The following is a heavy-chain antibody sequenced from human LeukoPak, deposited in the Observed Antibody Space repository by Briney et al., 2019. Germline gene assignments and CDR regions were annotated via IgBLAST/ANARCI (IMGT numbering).Heavy chain of an antibody. Sequence: SETLSLTCTVSGGSISSYYWSWIRQPPGKGLEWIGYIYYSGSTNYNPPLKSRVTLSVDTSKNQFSLKLSSVTAADTAVYYCARLAYCGGDCYSARLDYYGMDVWGQGTTVTVSS. V-gene: IGHV4-59*08. CDR1: GGSISSYY. CDR2: IYYSGST. CDR3: ARLAYCGGDCYSARLDYYGMDV. D-gene: IGHD2-21*02. J-gene: IGHJ6*02.